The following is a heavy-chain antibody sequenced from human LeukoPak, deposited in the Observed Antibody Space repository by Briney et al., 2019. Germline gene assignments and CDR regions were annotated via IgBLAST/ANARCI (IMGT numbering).Heavy chain of an antibody. Sequence: PRGSLRLSCAASGFTFSSYWMSWVRQAPGKGLEWVANIKQDGSEKYYVDSVKGRFTISRDNAKNSLYLQMNSLRAEDTAVYYCARDLIAAAGRGDYWGQGTLVTVSS. V-gene: IGHV3-7*01. CDR2: IKQDGSEK. CDR1: GFTFSSYW. D-gene: IGHD6-13*01. CDR3: ARDLIAAAGRGDY. J-gene: IGHJ4*02.